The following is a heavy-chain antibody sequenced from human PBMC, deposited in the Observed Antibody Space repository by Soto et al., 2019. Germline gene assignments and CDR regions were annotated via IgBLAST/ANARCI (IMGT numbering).Heavy chain of an antibody. CDR2: LSGSGTST. D-gene: IGHD6-19*01. J-gene: IGHJ4*02. Sequence: RCSLRLSCAACGFSFVNYAMNWVRQAPGKGLEWVSGLSGSGTSTYYADSVKGRFTISRDNSRDTLFLQMNSLTADDTAVYYCAKATTNGGWFNPFDSWGQGALVTVSS. CDR1: GFSFVNYA. CDR3: AKATTNGGWFNPFDS. V-gene: IGHV3-23*01.